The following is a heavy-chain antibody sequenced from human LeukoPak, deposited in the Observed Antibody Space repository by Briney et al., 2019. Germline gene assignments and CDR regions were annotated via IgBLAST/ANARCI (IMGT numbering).Heavy chain of an antibody. V-gene: IGHV4-59*01. J-gene: IGHJ4*02. Sequence: SETLSLTCTVSGGSISSYYWSWIRQPPGRGLEWIGYIYYSGSTNFNPSLKSRVTISEDTSKNHFSLKLSSVTAADTAVYYCARGRDCGGDCYNLFDYWGQGTLVTVSS. D-gene: IGHD2-21*02. CDR1: GGSISSYY. CDR2: IYYSGST. CDR3: ARGRDCGGDCYNLFDY.